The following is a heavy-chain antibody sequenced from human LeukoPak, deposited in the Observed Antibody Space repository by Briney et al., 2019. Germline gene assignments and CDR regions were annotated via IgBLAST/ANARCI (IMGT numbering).Heavy chain of an antibody. Sequence: SETLSLTCAVSGYSISSGFYWGCIRQPPGKGLGWIGSIYHSGSTYYNPSLKSRVTISVDTSKNRFSLKLSSVTAADTAVYYCARHGHDFTLDYWGQGTLVTVSS. D-gene: IGHD3-3*01. CDR3: ARHGHDFTLDY. J-gene: IGHJ4*02. CDR2: IYHSGST. CDR1: GYSISSGFY. V-gene: IGHV4-38-2*01.